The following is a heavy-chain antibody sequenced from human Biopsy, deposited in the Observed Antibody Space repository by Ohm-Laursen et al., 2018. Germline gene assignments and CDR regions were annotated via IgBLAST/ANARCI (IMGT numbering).Heavy chain of an antibody. CDR3: ARDRDRRGWFDP. V-gene: IGHV4-4*07. Sequence: SDTLSLTCPVSGGSLSSYSWSWIRQPAGKGLEWIGQIYTSGITNYNPSPKSRVTMSVDTSKNKFSLRVSSVTAADTAVYYCARDRDRRGWFDPWGQGTLVTVSS. CDR2: IYTSGIT. D-gene: IGHD1-14*01. J-gene: IGHJ5*02. CDR1: GGSLSSYS.